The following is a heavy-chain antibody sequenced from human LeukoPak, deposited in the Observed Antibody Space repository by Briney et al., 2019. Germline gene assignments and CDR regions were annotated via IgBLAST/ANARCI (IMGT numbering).Heavy chain of an antibody. J-gene: IGHJ6*02. CDR2: IKQDGSEK. D-gene: IGHD6-13*01. CDR3: ARDFFYSSSWYAAYYYYGMDV. V-gene: IGHV3-7*01. CDR1: GFTFSSYW. Sequence: GGSLRLSCAASGFTFSSYWMSWVRQAPGKGLEWVANIKQDGSEKYYVDSVKGRFTISSDNAKNSLYLKMNSLRAEDTAEYYCARDFFYSSSWYAAYYYYGMDVWGQGTTVTVSS.